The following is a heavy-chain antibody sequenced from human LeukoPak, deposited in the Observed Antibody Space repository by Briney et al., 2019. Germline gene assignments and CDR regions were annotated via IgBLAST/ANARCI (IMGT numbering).Heavy chain of an antibody. CDR3: AKGYKASPLDY. J-gene: IGHJ4*02. CDR2: ISGSGSST. Sequence: GGSLRLSCAASRLIFSTYAMSWVRQAPGKGLDWVSGISGSGSSTYYADSVKGRFTISRDNTKNTLYLQMNSLRAEDTAVYYCAKGYKASPLDYWGQGTLVTVSS. D-gene: IGHD3-10*01. V-gene: IGHV3-23*01. CDR1: RLIFSTYA.